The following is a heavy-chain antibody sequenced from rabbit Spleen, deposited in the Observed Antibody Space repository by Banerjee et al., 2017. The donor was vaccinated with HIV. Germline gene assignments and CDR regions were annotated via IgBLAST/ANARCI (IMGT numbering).Heavy chain of an antibody. J-gene: IGHJ6*01. CDR3: ARDTGSSFSSYGMDL. D-gene: IGHD8-1*01. CDR2: IAGSGSGFT. CDR1: GFSFSDRDV. V-gene: IGHV1S45*01. Sequence: QEQLVEYGGGLVKPEVSLTLTCKASGFSFSDRDVMCWVRQAPGKGLEWISCIAGSGSGFTYSATWAKGRFTCSKTSSTTVTLQMTSLTVADTATYFCARDTGSSFSSYGMDLWGPGTLVTVS.